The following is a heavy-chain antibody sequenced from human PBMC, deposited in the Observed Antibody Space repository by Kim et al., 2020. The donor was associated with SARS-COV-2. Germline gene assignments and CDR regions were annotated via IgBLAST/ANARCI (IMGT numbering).Heavy chain of an antibody. D-gene: IGHD4-17*01. Sequence: YYNPTLKSRGTISVDTSKNQFCLKLTSVIAADTAVYFCARDRESTLTTFDYWGLGTLVTVSS. V-gene: IGHV4-39*07. CDR3: ARDRESTLTTFDY. J-gene: IGHJ4*02.